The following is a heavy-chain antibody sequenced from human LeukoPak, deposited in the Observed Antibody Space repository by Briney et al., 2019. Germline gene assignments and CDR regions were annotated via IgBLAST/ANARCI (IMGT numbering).Heavy chain of an antibody. J-gene: IGHJ5*02. Sequence: SETLSLTCTVSGGSVSSSSYYWGWIRQPPGKGLEWIGSISYSGSTYYNPSLKSRVTISVDTSKNQFSLKLRSVTAADTAVYYCARPLSSLSWVDPWGQGTLVTVSS. V-gene: IGHV4-39*01. CDR2: ISYSGST. D-gene: IGHD2/OR15-2a*01. CDR3: ARPLSSLSWVDP. CDR1: GGSVSSSSYY.